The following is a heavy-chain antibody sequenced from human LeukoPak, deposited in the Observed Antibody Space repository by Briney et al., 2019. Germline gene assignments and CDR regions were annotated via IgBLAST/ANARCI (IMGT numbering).Heavy chain of an antibody. D-gene: IGHD3-10*01. J-gene: IGHJ4*02. Sequence: SETLSLTCTVSGGSISSSSYYWGWIRQPPGKGLEWIGSIYYSGSTYYNPSLKSRVTISVDTSKNQFSLKLSSVTAADTAVYYCARDRGAYFDYWGQGTLVTVSS. CDR1: GGSISSSSYY. V-gene: IGHV4-39*07. CDR2: IYYSGST. CDR3: ARDRGAYFDY.